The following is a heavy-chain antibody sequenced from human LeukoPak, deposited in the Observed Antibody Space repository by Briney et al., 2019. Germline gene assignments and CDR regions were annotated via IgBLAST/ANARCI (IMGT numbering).Heavy chain of an antibody. D-gene: IGHD1-7*01. V-gene: IGHV5-51*01. J-gene: IGHJ3*02. CDR3: ARHGVTGTASFYAFNI. Sequence: PGESLKISCKGSGYSFTSYRIGWVRQMPGKGLEWMGIIYPADSDTRYSPSFQGQVTISVDKSISTAYLQWSSLKASDTAIYYCARHGVTGTASFYAFNIWGQGTMVTVSS. CDR1: GYSFTSYR. CDR2: IYPADSDT.